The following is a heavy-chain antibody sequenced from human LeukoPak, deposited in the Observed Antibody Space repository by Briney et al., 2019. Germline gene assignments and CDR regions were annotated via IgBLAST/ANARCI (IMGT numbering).Heavy chain of an antibody. J-gene: IGHJ6*03. V-gene: IGHV1-69*05. CDR3: ARALSIVVVPAAIPNYYYYYMDV. CDR1: GGTFSSYA. Sequence: SVKVSCKPSGGTFSSYAISWVRQAPGQGLEWMGGIIPIFGTPNYAQKFQGRVTITTDESTSTAYMELSSLRSEDTAEYYCARALSIVVVPAAIPNYYYYYMDVWGKGTTVTVSS. CDR2: IIPIFGTP. D-gene: IGHD2-2*02.